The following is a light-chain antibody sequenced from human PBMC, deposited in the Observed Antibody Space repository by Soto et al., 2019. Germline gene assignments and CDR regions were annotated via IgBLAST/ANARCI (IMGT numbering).Light chain of an antibody. Sequence: IQLTQSPASLSASLGDTVTITCRASQGIATSLAWYQQKPGKAPKLLIYAASTLQSGVPSRFRGSGSETYFTLTINTLQPEDFETYYCQHLNSYPFTFGQGTRLEIK. CDR2: AAS. CDR3: QHLNSYPFT. J-gene: IGKJ5*01. V-gene: IGKV1-9*01. CDR1: QGIATS.